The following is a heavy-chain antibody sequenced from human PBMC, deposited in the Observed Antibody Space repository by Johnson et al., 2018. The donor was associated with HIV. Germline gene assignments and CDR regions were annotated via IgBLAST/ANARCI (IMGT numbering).Heavy chain of an antibody. Sequence: QVQVVESGGGVVRPGGSLRLSCAASGFSFSNYGMHWVRQEPGKGLEWVASVSFDGSNKYYADSVKGRFTISRDNSKNTLYLQMNSLRVEDTAVYYCARDPERIAYHGAFDIWGQGTMVTVSS. J-gene: IGHJ3*02. CDR3: ARDPERIAYHGAFDI. V-gene: IGHV3-30*19. CDR2: VSFDGSNK. D-gene: IGHD1-14*01. CDR1: GFSFSNYG.